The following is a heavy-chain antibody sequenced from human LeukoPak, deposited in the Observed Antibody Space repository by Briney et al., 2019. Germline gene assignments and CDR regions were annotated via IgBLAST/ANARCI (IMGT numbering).Heavy chain of an antibody. J-gene: IGHJ4*02. CDR1: GFTFSSYS. CDR2: ISSSSSYI. CDR3: ARDYDYGDYVVDY. D-gene: IGHD4-17*01. V-gene: IGHV3-21*01. Sequence: GSLRLSCAASGFTFSSYSMNWVRQAPGKGLEWVSSISSSSSYIYYADSVKGRFTISRDNAKNSLYLQMNSLRAEDTAVYYCARDYDYGDYVVDYWGQGTLVTVSS.